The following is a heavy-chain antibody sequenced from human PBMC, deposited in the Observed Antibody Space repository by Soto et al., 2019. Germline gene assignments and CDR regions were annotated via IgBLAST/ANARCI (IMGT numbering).Heavy chain of an antibody. CDR1: RGSFSGYF. CDR3: AAGAYGDYFYFDN. Sequence: QVHLQQWGAGLLKPSETLSLTCAVYRGSFSGYFWSWIRQPPGKGPEWIGEINHSGSTNYNPSLKSRVTISVDTYKNQVSLKLSSVTAADTAVYYCAAGAYGDYFYFDNWGQGTLVTVSS. V-gene: IGHV4-34*01. CDR2: INHSGST. D-gene: IGHD4-17*01. J-gene: IGHJ4*02.